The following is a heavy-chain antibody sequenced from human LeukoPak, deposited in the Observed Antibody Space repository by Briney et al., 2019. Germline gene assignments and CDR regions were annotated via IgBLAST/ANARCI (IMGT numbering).Heavy chain of an antibody. Sequence: SETLSLTCSVAGGSVNLYYWSWIRQSPGKGPEWIGYINNGGNLYYNPSLKSRVTITLDTSNNQVSLRLTSVTAADTAVYYCATQEMATIMLTWWFAPWCQGTLVTVSS. D-gene: IGHD5-24*01. V-gene: IGHV4-59*02. CDR1: GGSVNLYY. J-gene: IGHJ5*02. CDR2: INNGGNL. CDR3: ATQEMATIMLTWWFAP.